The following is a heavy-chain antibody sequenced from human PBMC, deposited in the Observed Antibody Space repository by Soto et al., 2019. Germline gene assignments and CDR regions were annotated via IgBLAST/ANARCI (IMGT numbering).Heavy chain of an antibody. V-gene: IGHV4-30-2*05. CDR1: GGSISSGGYS. CDR2: IYHSGST. CDR3: ARVLPDYYDSSGYS. J-gene: IGHJ5*02. Sequence: SETLSLTCAVSGGSISSGGYSWSWIRQPPGKGLEWIAYIYHSGSTYYNPSLKSRVTISVDTSKNQFSLKLSSVTAADTAVYYCARVLPDYYDSSGYSWGQGTLVTVSS. D-gene: IGHD3-22*01.